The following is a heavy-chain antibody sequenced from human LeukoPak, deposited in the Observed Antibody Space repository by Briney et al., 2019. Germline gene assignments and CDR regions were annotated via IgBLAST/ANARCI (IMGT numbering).Heavy chain of an antibody. CDR1: GFTFSSYA. D-gene: IGHD1-7*01. Sequence: PGGSLRLSCAASGFTFSSYAISWVRQAPGKGLEWVSAISGSGDNTYYADSVRGRFTMSRDNSKNTRYLQMNSLRAQETVVYYCPKAQDDGNYVYFQNWGQGTPVTVSS. CDR2: ISGSGDNT. CDR3: PKAQDDGNYVYFQN. V-gene: IGHV3-23*01. J-gene: IGHJ1*01.